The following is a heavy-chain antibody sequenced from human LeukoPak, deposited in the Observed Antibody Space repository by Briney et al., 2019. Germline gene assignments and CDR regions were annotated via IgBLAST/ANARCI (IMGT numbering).Heavy chain of an antibody. J-gene: IGHJ4*02. Sequence: GASVKVSCTTSGYTFTNYDITWVRQAPGQGLEWMGWISAYNGNTNYAQNLQGRVTMTTDTSTSTAYMELRSLRSDDTAVFYCARGGYELDYWGQGTLVPVSS. V-gene: IGHV1-18*01. CDR2: ISAYNGNT. D-gene: IGHD5-12*01. CDR3: ARGGYELDY. CDR1: GYTFTNYD.